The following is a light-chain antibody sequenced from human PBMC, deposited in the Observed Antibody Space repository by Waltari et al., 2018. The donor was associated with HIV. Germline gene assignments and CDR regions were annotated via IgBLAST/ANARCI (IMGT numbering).Light chain of an antibody. CDR3: HQCYFSPPHT. J-gene: IGKJ2*01. V-gene: IGKV4-1*01. Sequence: VMTQSPDLLVASLGERATINCKTNQSVLYSSNNKNYLAWYHQKPGQPPKLLIYWASTRESGVPGRVSGSGSGTDFTLTISSLQAEDVAVYCCHQCYFSPPHTVSQGTKLEMK. CDR1: QSVLYSSNNKNY. CDR2: WAS.